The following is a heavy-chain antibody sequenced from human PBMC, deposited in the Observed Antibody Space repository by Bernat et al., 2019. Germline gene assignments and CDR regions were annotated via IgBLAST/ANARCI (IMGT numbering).Heavy chain of an antibody. Sequence: VQLLESGGGLVQPGGSLRLSCAASGFTFSSYAMHWVRQAPGKGLEWVAVIPYDESNKYYADSVKGRFTISRDNSKNTLYLQMNSLRAEDTAVYYCARDFFENSSGWAAFNYWGQGTLVTVSS. CDR3: ARDFFENSSGWAAFNY. J-gene: IGHJ4*02. V-gene: IGHV3-30*04. D-gene: IGHD6-19*01. CDR1: GFTFSSYA. CDR2: IPYDESNK.